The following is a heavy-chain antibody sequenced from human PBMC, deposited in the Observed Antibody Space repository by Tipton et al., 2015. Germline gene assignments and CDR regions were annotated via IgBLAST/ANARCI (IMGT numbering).Heavy chain of an antibody. Sequence: TLSLTCSVSGYFISSGHYWGWIRQIPGKGLEWIGYIQYSGSTNYNPSLKSRVTISVDTSKTQFSLKMSSVTASDTAVYYCARARGRHGGLFDSWGQGILVTVSS. CDR1: GYFISSGHY. D-gene: IGHD4-23*01. CDR2: IQYSGST. J-gene: IGHJ4*02. V-gene: IGHV4-38-2*02. CDR3: ARARGRHGGLFDS.